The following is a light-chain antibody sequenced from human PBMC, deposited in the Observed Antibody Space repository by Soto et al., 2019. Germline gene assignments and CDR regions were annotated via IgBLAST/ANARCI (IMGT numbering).Light chain of an antibody. V-gene: IGKV1-5*03. CDR2: KAS. Sequence: DIQMTQSPSTLSASVGDRVTITFRASQSISSWLAWYQQKPGKAPKLLIYKASSLESGVPSRFGGSGSGTEFTFTISSLQPDDFATYYCQQYNSYPWTFGQGTKVEIK. CDR3: QQYNSYPWT. CDR1: QSISSW. J-gene: IGKJ1*01.